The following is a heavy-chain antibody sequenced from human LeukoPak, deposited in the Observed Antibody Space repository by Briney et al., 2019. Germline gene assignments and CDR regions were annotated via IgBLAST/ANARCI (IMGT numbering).Heavy chain of an antibody. CDR3: ARGMTRADY. V-gene: IGHV3-7*01. J-gene: IGHJ4*02. CDR1: GFTCSNYW. CDR2: IKEDGSEK. Sequence: GGSLRLSCAASGFTCSNYWMNWVRQAPGKGLEWVANIKEDGSEKYYVDSVKGRFTISRDNAKNSLYLQMNSLRAEDTAVYYCARGMTRADYWGQGTLVTVSS. D-gene: IGHD2-21*02.